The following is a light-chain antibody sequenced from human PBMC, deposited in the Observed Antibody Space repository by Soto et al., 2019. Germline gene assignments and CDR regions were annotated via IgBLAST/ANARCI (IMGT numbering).Light chain of an antibody. V-gene: IGKV3-20*01. J-gene: IGKJ4*01. CDR1: QTVTK. CDR3: QQYGRT. CDR2: AAS. Sequence: DIVLTQSPGPLSLSPGERATLSCRASQTVTKLAWYQQQPGQAPRLLIYAASNRATGIPDRFSGSGSGTDFTLTISRLEPEDSAVYYCQQYGRTFGGGTKVEIK.